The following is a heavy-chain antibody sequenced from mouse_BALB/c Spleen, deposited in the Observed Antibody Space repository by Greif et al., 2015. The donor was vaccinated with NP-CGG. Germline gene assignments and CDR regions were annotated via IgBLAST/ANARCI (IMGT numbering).Heavy chain of an antibody. V-gene: IGHV1-37*01. Sequence: VQLKQSGPELVKPGASVKISCKASGYSFTGYFMNWAKQSHGKSLEWIGRIDPYNGDTFYNQKFKGKATLTVDKSSSTAHMELLSLTSEDSAVYYCGRGGYYAMDYWGQGTSVTVSS. J-gene: IGHJ4*01. CDR2: IDPYNGDT. CDR3: GRGGYYAMDY. CDR1: GYSFTGYF. D-gene: IGHD1-1*02.